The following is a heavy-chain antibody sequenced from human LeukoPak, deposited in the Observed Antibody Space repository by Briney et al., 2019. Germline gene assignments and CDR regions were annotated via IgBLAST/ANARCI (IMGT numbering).Heavy chain of an antibody. J-gene: IGHJ4*02. CDR1: GFTVSSNY. D-gene: IGHD2-15*01. CDR3: AREGCSGGSCYDY. Sequence: PGGSLRLSCAASGFTVSSNYMSWVRQAPGKGLEWVSVIYSGGSTYYADSVKGRFTISRDNSKNTLYLQMNSLRAGDTAVYYCAREGCSGGSCYDYWGQGTLVTVSS. CDR2: IYSGGST. V-gene: IGHV3-53*01.